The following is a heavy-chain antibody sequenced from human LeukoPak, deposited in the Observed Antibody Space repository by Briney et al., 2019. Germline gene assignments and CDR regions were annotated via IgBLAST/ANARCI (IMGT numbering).Heavy chain of an antibody. D-gene: IGHD5-24*01. Sequence: GASVKVSCKASGYTFTGYYMHWVRQAPGQGLEWMGWINPNSGGTNYAQKFQGRVTMTRDTSISTAYMELSRLRSDDTAVYYCARDFGDSRWLQNRYYMDVWGKGTTVTVSS. CDR3: ARDFGDSRWLQNRYYMDV. CDR1: GYTFTGYY. J-gene: IGHJ6*03. V-gene: IGHV1-2*02. CDR2: INPNSGGT.